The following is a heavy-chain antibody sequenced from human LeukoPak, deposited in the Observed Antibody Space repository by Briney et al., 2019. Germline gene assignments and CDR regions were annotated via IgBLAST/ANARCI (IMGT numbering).Heavy chain of an antibody. CDR1: GFTFSSYE. J-gene: IGHJ4*02. CDR3: ARFNYYDSSGHGY. CDR2: ISSSGSTI. V-gene: IGHV3-48*03. D-gene: IGHD3-22*01. Sequence: GGSLRLSCAASGFTFSSYEMNWVRQAPGKGLEWVSYISSSGSTIYYADSVKGRFTISRDNAKNSLYLQMNRLRAEDTAVYYCARFNYYDSSGHGYWGQGTLVTVSS.